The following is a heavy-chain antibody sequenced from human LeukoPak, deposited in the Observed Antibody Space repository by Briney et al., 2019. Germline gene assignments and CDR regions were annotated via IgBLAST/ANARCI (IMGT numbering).Heavy chain of an antibody. D-gene: IGHD6-19*01. Sequence: GGSLRLSCAASGFIVSSNYLSWVRQAPGKGLEWVSSIYAGGSTYYADSVKGRFTISRDNSKNTLYLQMNSLRAEDTAVYYCASTLWEQWLGEPYYFDYWGQGTLVTVSS. CDR1: GFIVSSNY. J-gene: IGHJ4*02. CDR2: IYAGGST. V-gene: IGHV3-53*05. CDR3: ASTLWEQWLGEPYYFDY.